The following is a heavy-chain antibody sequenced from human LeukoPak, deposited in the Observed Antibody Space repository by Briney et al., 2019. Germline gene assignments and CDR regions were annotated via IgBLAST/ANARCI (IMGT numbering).Heavy chain of an antibody. J-gene: IGHJ1*01. V-gene: IGHV4-31*03. CDR2: IYYSGST. CDR1: GGSISSGGYY. CDR3: ASLEDIVVIGYFQH. D-gene: IGHD2-15*01. Sequence: KTSETLSLTCTVSGGSISSGGYYWNWIRQHPGKGLEWIGYIYYSGSTYYNPSLKSRVTISVDTSKNQFSLKLSSVTAADTAVYYCASLEDIVVIGYFQHWGQGTLVTVSS.